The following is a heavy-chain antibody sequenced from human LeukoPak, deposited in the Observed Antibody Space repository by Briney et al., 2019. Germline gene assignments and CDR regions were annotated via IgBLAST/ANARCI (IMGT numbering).Heavy chain of an antibody. Sequence: GGSLRLSCAASGFTFSRYWMSWVRQAPGKGLEWVANIQQDGGEKYYVDSVKGRFTISRDNAKNSPYLQMNSLRAEDTAVYYCARLDLIREVIVYYYGMDVWGKGTTVTVSS. CDR1: GFTFSRYW. V-gene: IGHV3-7*03. CDR2: IQQDGGEK. CDR3: ARLDLIREVIVYYYGMDV. J-gene: IGHJ6*04. D-gene: IGHD3-10*01.